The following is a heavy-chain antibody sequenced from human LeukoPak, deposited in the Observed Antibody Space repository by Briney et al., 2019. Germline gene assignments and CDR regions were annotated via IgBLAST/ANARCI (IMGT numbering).Heavy chain of an antibody. J-gene: IGHJ4*02. V-gene: IGHV3-66*01. CDR2: IYDGGIT. Sequence: GGSLRLSCAASGFSIRNNYMSWVRQAPGKGPEWVSVIYDGGITYYADSVKGRFTISRDDYTNTLHLQMNSLRVDDTAVYYCARDRDYYGSGSPDYWGQGTLVTVSS. CDR3: ARDRDYYGSGSPDY. D-gene: IGHD3-10*01. CDR1: GFSIRNNY.